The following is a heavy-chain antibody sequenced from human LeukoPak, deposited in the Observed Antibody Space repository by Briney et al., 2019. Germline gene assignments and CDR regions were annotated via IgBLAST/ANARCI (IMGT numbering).Heavy chain of an antibody. CDR3: TRNSGWYGIS. CDR2: MRYVGGSR. V-gene: IGHV3-30*02. Sequence: GGSLTLSCAASGFTFRSYGMHWVRQAPDRVREWVSYMRYVGGSRYYADCVKGRFTHTRDNSKNTLYLQLSSLRADDTAVYYCTRNSGWYGISWGQGTLVTVSS. J-gene: IGHJ4*02. D-gene: IGHD6-19*01. CDR1: GFTFRSYG.